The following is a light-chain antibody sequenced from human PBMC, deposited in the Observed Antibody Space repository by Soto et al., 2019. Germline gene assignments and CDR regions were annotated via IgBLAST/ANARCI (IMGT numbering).Light chain of an antibody. CDR3: QQYGSSPLVT. Sequence: EIVLTQSPGTLYLSPGERATLSCRASQSVSSSYLAWYQQKPGQGPRLLIYGASSRATGIPERFSGSGSGTDVPLTISRLEPEDFAVYYCQQYGSSPLVTFGQGTRLEIK. CDR2: GAS. CDR1: QSVSSSY. J-gene: IGKJ5*01. V-gene: IGKV3-20*01.